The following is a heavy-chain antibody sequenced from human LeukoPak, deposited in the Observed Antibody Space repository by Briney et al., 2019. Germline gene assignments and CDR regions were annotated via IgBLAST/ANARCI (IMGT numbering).Heavy chain of an antibody. CDR3: AREVFWSGYFANLHFDY. V-gene: IGHV3-30*02. D-gene: IGHD3-3*01. CDR2: IRYDGSNK. J-gene: IGHJ4*02. CDR1: GFTFSSYG. Sequence: GGSLRLSCAASGFTFSSYGMHWVRQAPGKGLEWVAFIRYDGSNKYYADSVKGRFTISRDNAKNSLFLQMNSLRAEDTAVYYCAREVFWSGYFANLHFDYWGRGTLVTVSS.